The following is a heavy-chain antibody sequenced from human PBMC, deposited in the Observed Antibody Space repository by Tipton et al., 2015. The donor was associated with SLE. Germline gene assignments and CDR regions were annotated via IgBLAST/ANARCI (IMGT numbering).Heavy chain of an antibody. V-gene: IGHV4-34*01. CDR1: GGSFSGYY. D-gene: IGHD5-12*01. CDR3: AREDSGYDSALYYFDY. Sequence: TLSLTCAVYGGSFSGYYWSWIRQPPGKGLEWIGEINHSRSTNYNPSLKSRVTISVDTSKNQFSLKLSSVTAADTAVYYCAREDSGYDSALYYFDYWGQGTLVTVSS. J-gene: IGHJ4*02. CDR2: INHSRST.